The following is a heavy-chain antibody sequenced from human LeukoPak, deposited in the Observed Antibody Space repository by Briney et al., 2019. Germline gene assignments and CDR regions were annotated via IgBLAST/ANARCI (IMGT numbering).Heavy chain of an antibody. Sequence: GGSLRLSCAASGFTFDDYGMSWVRQAPGKGLEWVSGINWNGGSTGYADSVKGRFTISRDNAKNSLYLQMNSLRAEDTALYYCARSRGIVINPHSMDVWGKGTTVTVSS. CDR3: ARSRGIVINPHSMDV. CDR2: INWNGGST. CDR1: GFTFDDYG. J-gene: IGHJ6*03. D-gene: IGHD3-22*01. V-gene: IGHV3-20*04.